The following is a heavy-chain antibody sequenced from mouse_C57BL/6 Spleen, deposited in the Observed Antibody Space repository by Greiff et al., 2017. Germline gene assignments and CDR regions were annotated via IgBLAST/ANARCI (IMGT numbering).Heavy chain of an antibody. J-gene: IGHJ4*01. V-gene: IGHV1-53*01. Sequence: VQLQQPGTELVKPGASVKLSCKASGYTFTSYWMHWVKQRPGQGLEWIGNINPSNGGTNYNEKFKSKATLTVDTSSSTAYRQLSSLTSEDSAVYYCARKASPAYYAMDYWGQGTSVTVSS. CDR3: ARKASPAYYAMDY. CDR2: INPSNGGT. CDR1: GYTFTSYW. D-gene: IGHD6-1*01.